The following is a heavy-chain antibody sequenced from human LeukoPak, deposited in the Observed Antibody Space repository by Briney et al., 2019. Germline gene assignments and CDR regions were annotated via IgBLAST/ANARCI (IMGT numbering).Heavy chain of an antibody. V-gene: IGHV1-2*02. Sequence: ASVKVSCKTSGYTFSDYLVHWVRQAPGQGLEWMGWIKPNSGGTAYAQKFQGRVTMTRDTSIRTAYMELSRLTYDDTAVYYCARYYSSNWQFDYWGQGTLVTVSS. J-gene: IGHJ4*02. CDR2: IKPNSGGT. CDR3: ARYYSSNWQFDY. D-gene: IGHD6-13*01. CDR1: GYTFSDYL.